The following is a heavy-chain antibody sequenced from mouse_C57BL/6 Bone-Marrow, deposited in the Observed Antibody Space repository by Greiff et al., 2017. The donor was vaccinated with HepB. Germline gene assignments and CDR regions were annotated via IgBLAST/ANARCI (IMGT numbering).Heavy chain of an antibody. V-gene: IGHV7-3*01. Sequence: EVKVVESGGGLVQPGGSLSLSCAASGFTFTDYYMSWVRQPPGKALEWLGFIRNKANGYTTEYSVSVKGRFTISRDNSQSILYLQMNALIAADSATYYCASAYYSNYYAMDYWGQGTSVTVSS. D-gene: IGHD2-5*01. J-gene: IGHJ4*01. CDR2: IRNKANGYTT. CDR1: GFTFTDYY. CDR3: ASAYYSNYYAMDY.